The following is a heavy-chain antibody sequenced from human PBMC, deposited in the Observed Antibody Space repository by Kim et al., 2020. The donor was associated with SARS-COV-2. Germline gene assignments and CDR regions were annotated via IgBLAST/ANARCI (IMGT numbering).Heavy chain of an antibody. CDR2: IYYSGST. J-gene: IGHJ6*02. CDR1: GGSISSGGYY. D-gene: IGHD6-6*01. V-gene: IGHV4-31*03. Sequence: SETLSLTCTVSGGSISSGGYYWSWIRQHPGKGLEWIGYIYYSGSTYYNPSLKSRVTISVDTSKNQFSLRLSSVTAADTAVYYCARETIAARPGAGVVYYCGMDVCGQGTTVTVSS. CDR3: ARETIAARPGAGVVYYCGMDV.